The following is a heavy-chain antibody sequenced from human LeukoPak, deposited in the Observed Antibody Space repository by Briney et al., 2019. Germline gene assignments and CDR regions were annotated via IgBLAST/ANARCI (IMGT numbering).Heavy chain of an antibody. V-gene: IGHV4-4*07. D-gene: IGHD3-9*01. CDR2: IYASGTT. CDR1: GGSINSYY. Sequence: SETLSLTCAVSGGSINSYYWSWIRQPAGKGLEWIGRIYASGTTKYNPSLKSRVDMSVDTSKSQFSLRLRSVTAADTAVYFCAREMKGNNDFLTGHYHSYHHGMDVWGQGTTVIVSS. CDR3: AREMKGNNDFLTGHYHSYHHGMDV. J-gene: IGHJ6*02.